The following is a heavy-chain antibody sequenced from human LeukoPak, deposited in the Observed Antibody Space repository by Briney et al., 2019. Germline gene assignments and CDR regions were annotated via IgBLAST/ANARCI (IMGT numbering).Heavy chain of an antibody. Sequence: PGGSLRLSCAASGFTFSIYAMTWVRRAPGKGLEWISTITSGGGTTYSADSVKGRLTISRDNSKNTLYLQMNSLRAEDTAVYYCAKGRGQLYNFDYWGQGALVTVSS. J-gene: IGHJ4*02. CDR3: AKGRGQLYNFDY. CDR1: GFTFSIYA. CDR2: ITSGGGTT. V-gene: IGHV3-23*01. D-gene: IGHD1-1*01.